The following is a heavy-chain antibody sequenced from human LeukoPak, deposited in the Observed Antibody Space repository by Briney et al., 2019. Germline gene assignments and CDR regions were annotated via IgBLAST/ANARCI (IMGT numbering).Heavy chain of an antibody. CDR2: IWYDGSNK. J-gene: IGHJ4*02. D-gene: IGHD5-18*01. CDR1: GFTFSSYG. CDR3: ARVGPDTAMVDASDY. Sequence: GGSLRLSCAASGFTFSSYGMHWVRQAPGKGLEWVAVIWYDGSNKYYADSVKGRFTISRDNSKNTLYLQMNSLRAEDTAVYYCARVGPDTAMVDASDYWGQGTLVTVSS. V-gene: IGHV3-33*01.